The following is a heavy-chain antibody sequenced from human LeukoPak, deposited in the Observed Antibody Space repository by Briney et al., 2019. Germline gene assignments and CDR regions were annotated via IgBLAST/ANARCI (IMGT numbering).Heavy chain of an antibody. J-gene: IGHJ6*03. D-gene: IGHD3-3*01. Sequence: SETLSLTCTVSGGSISSHYWSWIRQPPGKGLDWIGYIYYSGSTNYNPSLKSRVAISVDTSKNQFSLKLSSVTAADTAVYYCARGHFYDFWSGYLNLYYYYYMDVWGKGTTVTVSS. V-gene: IGHV4-59*11. CDR2: IYYSGST. CDR1: GGSISSHY. CDR3: ARGHFYDFWSGYLNLYYYYYMDV.